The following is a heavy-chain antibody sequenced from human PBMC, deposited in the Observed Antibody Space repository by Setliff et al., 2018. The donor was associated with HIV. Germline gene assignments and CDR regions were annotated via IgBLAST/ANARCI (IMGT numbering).Heavy chain of an antibody. V-gene: IGHV1-46*01. CDR1: GGTFSSYA. CDR3: ARVRVGATPLDY. Sequence: EASVKVSCKASGGTFSSYAISWVRQAPGQGLEWMGIVNPSGGSTSYAQKFQGRVTMTRDTSTNTAYMELRRLRSDDTAVYYCARVRVGATPLDYWGQGTLVTVSS. D-gene: IGHD1-26*01. CDR2: VNPSGGST. J-gene: IGHJ4*02.